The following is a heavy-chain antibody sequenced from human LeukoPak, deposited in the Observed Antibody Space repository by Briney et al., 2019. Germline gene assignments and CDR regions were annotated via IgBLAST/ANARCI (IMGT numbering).Heavy chain of an antibody. J-gene: IGHJ5*01. V-gene: IGHV4-39*07. Sequence: PSETLSLTCTVSGGSISSSSYYWGWIRQPPGKGLEWIGSIFYSGSTYYNPSLKSRVTISLDTSKNQFSLRLNSVTAADTAVYYCAREGAYRTYGDYSPFDFWGQGTLVTVSS. CDR2: IFYSGST. CDR1: GGSISSSSYY. CDR3: AREGAYRTYGDYSPFDF. D-gene: IGHD4-17*01.